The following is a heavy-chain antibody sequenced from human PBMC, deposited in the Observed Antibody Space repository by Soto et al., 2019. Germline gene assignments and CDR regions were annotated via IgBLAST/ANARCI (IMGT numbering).Heavy chain of an antibody. CDR1: GASINSGGYY. D-gene: IGHD3-10*01. J-gene: IGHJ4*02. Sequence: QVQLQESGPGLVKPSQTLSLTCTVSGASINSGGYYWSWIRQLPGKGLEWIGYIYFSGSTYYNPSLESRITISLDASQNQFSLKLRSVTAADTAVYYCASGNAGEVLLAYWGQGTLVTVSS. CDR3: ASGNAGEVLLAY. V-gene: IGHV4-31*03. CDR2: IYFSGST.